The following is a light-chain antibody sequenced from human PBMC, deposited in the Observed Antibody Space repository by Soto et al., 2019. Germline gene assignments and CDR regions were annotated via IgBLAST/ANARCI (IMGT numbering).Light chain of an antibody. CDR1: QSVNSY. J-gene: IGKJ2*01. CDR2: EGS. CDR3: QHRSNWPAT. V-gene: IGKV3-11*01. Sequence: EIVLTQSPATLSLSPGERATISCRASQSVNSYLAWYQQRPGQAPRLLIYEGSKRATGIPARFSGSGSGTDLTLTISSRESDDFAVYYCQHRSNWPATFGQGTKVEI.